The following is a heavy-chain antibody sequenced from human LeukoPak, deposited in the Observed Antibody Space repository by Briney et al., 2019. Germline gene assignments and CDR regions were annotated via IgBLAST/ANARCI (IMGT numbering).Heavy chain of an antibody. D-gene: IGHD2-15*01. CDR1: GFTFSSYW. CDR2: IKEDGSEK. CDR3: VRAKDCSGGSCYSYFYYMDV. Sequence: GGSLRLSCAASGFTFSSYWMSWVRQAPGKGLEWVANIKEDGSEKYYVDSVKGRFIISRDNAKNSLYLQMNSLRAEDTAVYYCVRAKDCSGGSCYSYFYYMDVWGKGTTVTVSS. V-gene: IGHV3-7*01. J-gene: IGHJ6*03.